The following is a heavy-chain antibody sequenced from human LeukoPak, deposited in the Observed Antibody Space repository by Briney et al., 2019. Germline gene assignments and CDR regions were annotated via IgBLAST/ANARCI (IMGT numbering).Heavy chain of an antibody. J-gene: IGHJ4*02. CDR2: IKQDGSEK. CDR1: GFTFSDYY. D-gene: IGHD3-22*01. Sequence: GGSLRLSCAASGFTFSDYYMSWIRQAPGKGLEWVANIKQDGSEKYYVDSVKGRFTISRDNAKNSLYLQMNSLRAEDTAVYYCASPYYDSSGSFYFDYWGQGTLVTVSS. CDR3: ASPYYDSSGSFYFDY. V-gene: IGHV3-7*01.